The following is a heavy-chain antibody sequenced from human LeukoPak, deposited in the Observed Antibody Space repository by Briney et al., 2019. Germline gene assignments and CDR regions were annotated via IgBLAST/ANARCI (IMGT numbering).Heavy chain of an antibody. CDR3: ATSTGGSGSYSPRGGYFQH. CDR2: IYYSGST. J-gene: IGHJ1*01. V-gene: IGHV4-59*01. Sequence: TSETLSLTCTVSGGSISSYYWSWIRQPPGKGLEWIGYIYYSGSTNYNPSLKSRVTISVDTSKNQFSLKLSSVTAADTAVYYCATSTGGSGSYSPRGGYFQHWGQGTLVTVSS. D-gene: IGHD3-10*01. CDR1: GGSISSYY.